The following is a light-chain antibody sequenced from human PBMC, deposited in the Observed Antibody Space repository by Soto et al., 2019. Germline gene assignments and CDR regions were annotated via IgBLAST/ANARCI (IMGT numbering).Light chain of an antibody. CDR3: QQYYKWPPET. V-gene: IGKV3-15*01. Sequence: EIVMTQSPATLSVSPGERATLSCRASESVGSNLAWYQQKPGQAPRLLIHGASKRATGIPARLSGSGSGTEFTLTISSLQSEDFAVYYCQQYYKWPPETFGQGTKVEIK. J-gene: IGKJ2*01. CDR2: GAS. CDR1: ESVGSN.